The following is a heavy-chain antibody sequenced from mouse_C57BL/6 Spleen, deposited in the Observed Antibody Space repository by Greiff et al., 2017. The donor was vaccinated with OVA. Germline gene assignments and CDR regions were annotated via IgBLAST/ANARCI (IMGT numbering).Heavy chain of an antibody. CDR2: IYPGGGYT. J-gene: IGHJ1*03. Sequence: QVHVKQSGAELVRPGTSVKMSCKASGYTFTNYWIGWAKQRPGHGLEWIGDIYPGGGYTNYNEKFKGKATLTADKSSSTAYMQFSSLTSEDSAIYYCARSHYYGSSYDWYFDVWGTGTTVTVSS. CDR1: GYTFTNYW. CDR3: ARSHYYGSSYDWYFDV. V-gene: IGHV1-63*01. D-gene: IGHD1-1*01.